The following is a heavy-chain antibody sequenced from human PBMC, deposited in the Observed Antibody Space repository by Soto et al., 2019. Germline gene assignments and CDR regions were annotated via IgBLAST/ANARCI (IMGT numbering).Heavy chain of an antibody. J-gene: IGHJ4*02. CDR2: IYYSGST. V-gene: IGHV4-61*01. Sequence: SETLSLTCTVSGGSVSSGSYYWSWIRQPPGKGLEWIGYIYYSGSTNYNPSLKSRVTISVDTSKNQFSLKLSSVTAADTAVYYCAREYSSSSSFDYWGQGTLVTISS. D-gene: IGHD6-6*01. CDR1: GGSVSSGSYY. CDR3: AREYSSSSSFDY.